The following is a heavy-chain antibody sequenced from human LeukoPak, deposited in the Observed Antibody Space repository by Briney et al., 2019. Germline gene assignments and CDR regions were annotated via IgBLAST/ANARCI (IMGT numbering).Heavy chain of an antibody. CDR3: ARDVAVAGHNWFDP. Sequence: GASVKVSCKASGYTFTSYGISWVRQAPGQGPEWMGWISAYNGNTNYAQKFQGRVTMTRDTSISTAYMELSRLRSDDTAVYYCARDVAVAGHNWFDPWGQGTLVTVSS. CDR1: GYTFTSYG. CDR2: ISAYNGNT. D-gene: IGHD6-19*01. J-gene: IGHJ5*02. V-gene: IGHV1-18*01.